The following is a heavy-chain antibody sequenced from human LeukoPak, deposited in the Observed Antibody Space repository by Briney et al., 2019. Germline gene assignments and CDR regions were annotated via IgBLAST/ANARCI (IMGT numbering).Heavy chain of an antibody. CDR3: ARDRYHYDSSGYYFDH. D-gene: IGHD3-22*01. CDR2: ISHSGST. CDR1: GGSFSGYY. J-gene: IGHJ4*02. V-gene: IGHV4-34*01. Sequence: PSETLSLTCAVYGGSFSGYYWSWIRQPPGKGLEWIGEISHSGSTNYNPSLKSRVTISVDTSKNQFSLKLSSVTAADTAVYYCARDRYHYDSSGYYFDHWGQGTLVTVSS.